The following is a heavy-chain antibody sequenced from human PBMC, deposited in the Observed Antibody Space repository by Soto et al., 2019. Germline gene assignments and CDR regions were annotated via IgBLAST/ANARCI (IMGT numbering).Heavy chain of an antibody. CDR1: GLTFSSYA. V-gene: IGHV3-23*01. CDR2: ISGSGGST. Sequence: EVQLLESGGGLVQPGGSLRLSCAASGLTFSSYAMSWVRQAPGKGLEWVSAISGSGGSTYYADSVKGRFTISRDNSKNTLYLQMNSLRAEDTAVYYCAKDGRDVLLWFGELFNAFDIWGQGTMVTVSS. CDR3: AKDGRDVLLWFGELFNAFDI. J-gene: IGHJ3*02. D-gene: IGHD3-10*01.